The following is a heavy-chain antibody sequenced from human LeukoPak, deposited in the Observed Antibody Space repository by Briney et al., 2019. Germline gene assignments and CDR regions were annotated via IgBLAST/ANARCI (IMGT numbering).Heavy chain of an antibody. CDR3: ARMYYYDSSGYYYHAFDI. CDR1: GGSISSYY. V-gene: IGHV4-4*07. CDR2: IYTSGST. J-gene: IGHJ3*02. D-gene: IGHD3-22*01. Sequence: SETLSLTCTVSGGSISSYYWSWTRQPAGKGLEWIGRIYTSGSTNYNPSLKSRVTMSVDTSKNQFSLKLSPVTAADTAVYYCARMYYYDSSGYYYHAFDIWGQGTMVTVSS.